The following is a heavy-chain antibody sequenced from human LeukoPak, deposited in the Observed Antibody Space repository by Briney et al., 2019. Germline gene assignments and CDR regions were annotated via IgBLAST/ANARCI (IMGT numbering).Heavy chain of an antibody. CDR3: ARHCSGGSCYSWAFDI. Sequence: SETLSLTCTVSGGSISSYYWGWIRQPPGKGLEWIEYIYTSGSTNYNPSLKSRVTISVDTSKNQFSLKLSSVTAADTAVYYCARHCSGGSCYSWAFDIWGQGTMVTVSS. CDR1: GGSISSYY. D-gene: IGHD2-15*01. J-gene: IGHJ3*02. CDR2: IYTSGST. V-gene: IGHV4-4*09.